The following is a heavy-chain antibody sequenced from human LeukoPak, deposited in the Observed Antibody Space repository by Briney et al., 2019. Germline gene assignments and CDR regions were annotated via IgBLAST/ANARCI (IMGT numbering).Heavy chain of an antibody. Sequence: GGSLRLSCAASGFTFSSYSMNWVRQAPRKGLEWVSSISSSSSYIYYADSVKGRFIISRDNAKNSLYLQMNSLRAEDTALYHCARGGELLDYWGQGTLVTVSS. J-gene: IGHJ4*02. CDR2: ISSSSSYI. CDR3: ARGGELLDY. D-gene: IGHD1-26*01. V-gene: IGHV3-21*04. CDR1: GFTFSSYS.